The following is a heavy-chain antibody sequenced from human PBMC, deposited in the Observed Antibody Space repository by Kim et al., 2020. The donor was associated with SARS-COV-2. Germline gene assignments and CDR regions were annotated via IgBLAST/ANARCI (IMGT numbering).Heavy chain of an antibody. Sequence: SETLSLTCTVSGGSISSSSYYWGWIRQPPGKGLEWIGSIYYSGSTYYNPSLKSRVTISVDTSKNQFSLKLSSVTAADTAVYYCARGIAAAGTSFYWGQGT. CDR1: GGSISSSSYY. J-gene: IGHJ4*02. CDR2: IYYSGST. CDR3: ARGIAAAGTSFY. D-gene: IGHD6-13*01. V-gene: IGHV4-39*01.